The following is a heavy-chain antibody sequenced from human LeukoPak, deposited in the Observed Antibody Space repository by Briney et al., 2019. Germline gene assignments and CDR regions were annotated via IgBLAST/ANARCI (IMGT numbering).Heavy chain of an antibody. CDR2: INHSGST. Sequence: SETLSLTCAVYGGSFSGYYWSWIRQPPGKGLEWIGEINHSGSTNYNPSLKSRVTISVDTSKNQFSLKLSSVTAADTAVYYCANIWFGELRTNRKRNPYYYYYMDVWGKGTTVTVSS. CDR3: ANIWFGELRTNRKRNPYYYYYMDV. V-gene: IGHV4-34*01. D-gene: IGHD3-10*01. J-gene: IGHJ6*03. CDR1: GGSFSGYY.